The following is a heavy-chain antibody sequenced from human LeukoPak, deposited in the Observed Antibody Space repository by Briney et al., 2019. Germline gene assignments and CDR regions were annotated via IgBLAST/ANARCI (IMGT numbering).Heavy chain of an antibody. CDR3: ATLGETSGWYPDH. D-gene: IGHD6-19*01. CDR1: GLTVSGSA. Sequence: PGGSLRSSGAAPGLTVSGSAMPWVRKASGKGRRCLGRVRSKGYNYATAYGASVKDRFIISRDDSKSTAYLQMSSLKSEDTAVYYCATLGETSGWYPDHWGQGTLVTVSS. J-gene: IGHJ4*02. CDR2: VRSKGYNYAT. V-gene: IGHV3-73*01.